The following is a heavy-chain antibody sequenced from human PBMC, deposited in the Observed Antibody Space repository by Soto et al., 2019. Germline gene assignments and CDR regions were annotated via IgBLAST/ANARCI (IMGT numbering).Heavy chain of an antibody. CDR2: IKQDGSET. Sequence: PGGSLRLSCVASGFTLSDFWMTWVRQAPGKGLEWVASIKQDGSETYYVGSVKGRFTIARDNPKNTLYLQVNSLRVGDTGVYYCARPPHGMDVWGQGTTVTVSS. CDR3: ARPPHGMDV. J-gene: IGHJ6*02. CDR1: GFTLSDFW. V-gene: IGHV3-7*03.